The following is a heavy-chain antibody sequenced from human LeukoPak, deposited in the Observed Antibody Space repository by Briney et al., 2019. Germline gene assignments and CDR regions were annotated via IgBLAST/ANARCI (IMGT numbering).Heavy chain of an antibody. CDR1: GGSISSSSYY. J-gene: IGHJ4*02. D-gene: IGHD3-10*01. CDR3: ARHNYGSGSVDY. Sequence: SETLSLTCTVSGGSISSSSYYWGWIRQPPGKGLEWIGSIYYSGSTYYNPSLKSRVTISVDTSKNQFSLELSSVTAADTAVYYCARHNYGSGSVDYWGQGTLVTVSS. CDR2: IYYSGST. V-gene: IGHV4-39*01.